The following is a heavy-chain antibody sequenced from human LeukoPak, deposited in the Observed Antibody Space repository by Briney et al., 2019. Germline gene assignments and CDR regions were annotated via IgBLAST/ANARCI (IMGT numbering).Heavy chain of an antibody. V-gene: IGHV4-4*02. J-gene: IGHJ6*02. Sequence: SETLSLTCAVSGGSISSSNWWSWVRQPPGKGLEWIGEINHSGSTNYNPSLKSRVTISVDTSKNQFSLKLSSVTAADTAVYYCAGPIYYYYGMDVWGQGTTVTVSS. CDR2: INHSGST. CDR1: GGSISSSNW. CDR3: AGPIYYYYGMDV.